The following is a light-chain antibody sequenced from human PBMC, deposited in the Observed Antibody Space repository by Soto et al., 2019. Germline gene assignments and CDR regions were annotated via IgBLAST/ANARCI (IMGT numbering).Light chain of an antibody. CDR3: QQYGSSPIT. V-gene: IGKV1-39*01. CDR1: QTVSKY. Sequence: DIQITPSPPSLSASVGDRVTITCRTSQTVSKYLNWYQQKPGKAPDLLVYTASTLHVGVPSRFSGSGSGTDFTLTISRLEPEDFAVYYCQQYGSSPITFGQGTRLEIK. CDR2: TAS. J-gene: IGKJ5*01.